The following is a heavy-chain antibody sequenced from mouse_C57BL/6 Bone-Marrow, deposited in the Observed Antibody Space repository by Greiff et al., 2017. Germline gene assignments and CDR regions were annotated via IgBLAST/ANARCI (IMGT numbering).Heavy chain of an antibody. Sequence: VQLQQSGPELVKPGASVKISCKASGYSFTDYNMNWVKQSNGKSLEWIGVINPNSGTTSYNQKFKGQATLTVVQSSSTAYMQLNSLTSEDSSVYYCARWGGDYHHAWFAYWGQGTLVTVSA. CDR2: INPNSGTT. D-gene: IGHD2-13*01. J-gene: IGHJ3*01. CDR1: GYSFTDYN. V-gene: IGHV1-39*01. CDR3: ARWGGDYHHAWFAY.